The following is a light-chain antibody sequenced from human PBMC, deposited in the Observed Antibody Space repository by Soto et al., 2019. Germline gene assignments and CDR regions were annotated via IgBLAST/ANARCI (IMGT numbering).Light chain of an antibody. Sequence: DIQLTKSPSTLSASVVDRVTITCLASQSLNIYLAWYQQKPGKAPKLLIYDASSLERGVPSRFSGSGSGTEFTLTISSLQPDDFATYYCQQYSSYPYTFGQGTKVDIK. CDR3: QQYSSYPYT. CDR1: QSLNIY. V-gene: IGKV1-5*01. J-gene: IGKJ2*01. CDR2: DAS.